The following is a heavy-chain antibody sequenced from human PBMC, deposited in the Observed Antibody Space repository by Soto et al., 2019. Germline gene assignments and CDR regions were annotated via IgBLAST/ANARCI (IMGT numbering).Heavy chain of an antibody. CDR3: ARALHDYGSINWFDP. J-gene: IGHJ5*02. Sequence: PAETLSLTCAVSGYSVSSGGYYWIWIRHHPGKGLEWIGYIFYTGSTYYNPSLKSRVTISVDTSENQFSLKLSSVTAADTAVYYCARALHDYGSINWFDPWGQGTLVTVSS. CDR1: GYSVSSGGYY. D-gene: IGHD3-10*01. V-gene: IGHV4-31*11. CDR2: IFYTGST.